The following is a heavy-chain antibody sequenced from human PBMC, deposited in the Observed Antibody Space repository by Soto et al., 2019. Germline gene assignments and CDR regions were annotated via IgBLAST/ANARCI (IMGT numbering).Heavy chain of an antibody. V-gene: IGHV1-8*01. D-gene: IGHD3-9*01. Sequence: ASVKVSCKASGYTFTSYDINWMRQATGQGLEWVGWMNPNSGNTGYAQKFQGRVTMTRNTSISTACMELSSLRSEDTAVYYCARGRINQYYDILTGYSNWFDPWGQGTLVAGSS. CDR2: MNPNSGNT. J-gene: IGHJ5*02. CDR1: GYTFTSYD. CDR3: ARGRINQYYDILTGYSNWFDP.